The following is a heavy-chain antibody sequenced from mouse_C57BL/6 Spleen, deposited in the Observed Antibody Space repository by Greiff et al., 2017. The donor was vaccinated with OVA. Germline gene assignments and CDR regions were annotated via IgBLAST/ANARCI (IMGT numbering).Heavy chain of an antibody. D-gene: IGHD2-3*01. J-gene: IGHJ2*01. CDR3: SRLSDGYSFSY. Sequence: EVMLVESGGDLVKPGGSLKLSCAASGFTFSSYGMSWFRQTPDKRLEWVATISSGGSYTYYPDSVKGRFTISRENAKNTLYLPMSSLQSVDTSIYYCSRLSDGYSFSYWGQGTTLTVSS. CDR2: ISSGGSYT. CDR1: GFTFSSYG. V-gene: IGHV5-6*01.